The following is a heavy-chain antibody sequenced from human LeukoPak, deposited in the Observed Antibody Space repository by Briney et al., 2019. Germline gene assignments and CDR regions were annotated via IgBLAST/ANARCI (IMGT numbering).Heavy chain of an antibody. D-gene: IGHD3-16*02. J-gene: IGHJ6*02. CDR3: ARNRWMDV. CDR1: GGSIGSYY. CDR2: MYYSGST. Sequence: SETLSLTCTGSGGSIGSYYWSWIRQPPGKGLEWIGYMYYSGSTNYNPSLKSRVTISVDTSKNQFSLKLSSVTAADTAVYYCARNRWMDVWGQGTTVTVSS. V-gene: IGHV4-59*01.